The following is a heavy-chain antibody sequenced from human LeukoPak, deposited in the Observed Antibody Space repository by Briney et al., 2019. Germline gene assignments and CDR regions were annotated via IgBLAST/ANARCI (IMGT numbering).Heavy chain of an antibody. CDR2: IYYSGSP. J-gene: IGHJ4*02. CDR3: ASTKRRDGYNYFDY. V-gene: IGHV4-59*08. Sequence: SETLSLTCTVSGGSISSYYWSWIRQPPGKGLELIGYIYYSGSPNYNPSLKSRVTISVDTSKNQFSLKLSSVTAADTAVYYCASTKRRDGYNYFDYWGQGTLVTVSS. D-gene: IGHD5-24*01. CDR1: GGSISSYY.